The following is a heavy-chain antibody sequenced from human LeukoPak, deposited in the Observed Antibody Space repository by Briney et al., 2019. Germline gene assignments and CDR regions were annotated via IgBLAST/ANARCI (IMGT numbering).Heavy chain of an antibody. J-gene: IGHJ4*02. CDR2: IKKDGSEK. D-gene: IGHD3-16*01. Sequence: GRSLRLSCAASGFTFSSYAMHWVRQAPGKGLEWVAHIKKDGSEKNYVDSVKGRFTISRDNTKNSVYLQMNSLRGEDTGVYYCAMDSYGPDDYWGQGTLVTVSS. CDR3: AMDSYGPDDY. CDR1: GFTFSSYA. V-gene: IGHV3-7*04.